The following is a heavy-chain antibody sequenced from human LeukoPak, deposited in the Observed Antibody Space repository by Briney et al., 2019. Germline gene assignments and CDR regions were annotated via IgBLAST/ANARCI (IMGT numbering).Heavy chain of an antibody. CDR1: GFTFSSYA. J-gene: IGHJ4*02. D-gene: IGHD2-15*01. CDR2: ISYDGSNK. V-gene: IGHV3-30-3*01. CDR3: AREVGGYFDY. Sequence: GGSLRLSCAASGFTFSSYAVHWVRQAPGKGLEWVAVISYDGSNKYYADSVKGRFTISRDNSKNTLYLQMNSLRAEDTAVYYCAREVGGYFDYWGQGTLVTVSS.